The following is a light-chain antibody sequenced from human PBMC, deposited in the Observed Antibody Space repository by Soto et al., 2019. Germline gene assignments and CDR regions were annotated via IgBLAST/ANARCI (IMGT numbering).Light chain of an antibody. CDR3: QHYNSYSEA. Sequence: DIQMTQSPSPLSGSVGDRVTITCRASQTISSWLAWYQQTQGKAPKILIYKASTLKSGVPSRFRGSGSGTEFTLTISRLQPDDFETYYCQHYNSYSEAFGQGTKVDIK. CDR2: KAS. CDR1: QTISSW. V-gene: IGKV1-5*03. J-gene: IGKJ1*01.